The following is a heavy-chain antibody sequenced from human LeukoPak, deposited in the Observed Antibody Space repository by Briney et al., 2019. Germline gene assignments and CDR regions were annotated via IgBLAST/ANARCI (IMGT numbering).Heavy chain of an antibody. CDR3: ARGGYSSGWRYYYYGMGV. D-gene: IGHD6-19*01. J-gene: IGHJ6*02. V-gene: IGHV3-30*04. CDR1: GFTFSSYA. CDR2: ISYDGSNK. Sequence: GGSLRLSCAASGFTFSSYAMHWVRQAPGKGLEWVAVISYDGSNKYYADSVKGRFTISRDNSKNTLYLQMNSLRAEDTAVYYCARGGYSSGWRYYYYGMGVWGQGTTVTVSS.